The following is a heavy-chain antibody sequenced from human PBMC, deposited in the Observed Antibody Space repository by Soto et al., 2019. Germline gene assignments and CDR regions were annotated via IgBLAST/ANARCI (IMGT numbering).Heavy chain of an antibody. Sequence: GGSLRLSCAASGFTFSSYEMNWVRQAPGKGLEWVSYISSSGSTIYYADSVKGRFTISRDNAKNSLYLQMNSLRAEDTAVDYCARDRYCSGGSCYYGDYYFDYWGQGTLVTVSS. V-gene: IGHV3-48*03. CDR2: ISSSGSTI. J-gene: IGHJ4*02. CDR3: ARDRYCSGGSCYYGDYYFDY. D-gene: IGHD2-15*01. CDR1: GFTFSSYE.